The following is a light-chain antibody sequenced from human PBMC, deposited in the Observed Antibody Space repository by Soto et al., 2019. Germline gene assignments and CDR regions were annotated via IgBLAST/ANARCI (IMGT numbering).Light chain of an antibody. J-gene: IGKJ1*01. CDR2: AAS. V-gene: IGKV1-39*01. CDR3: QHYNIYSEA. CDR1: QSISSY. Sequence: DIQMTQSPSSLSSSVGDRVTITCRASQSISSYLNWYQQKPGKAPKLLIYAASSLQSGVPSRFSGSGSGTEFTLTISSLQPDDFATYYCQHYNIYSEAFGQGTKVDIK.